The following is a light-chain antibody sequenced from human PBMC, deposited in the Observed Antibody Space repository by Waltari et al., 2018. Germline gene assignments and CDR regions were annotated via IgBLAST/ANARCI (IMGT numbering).Light chain of an antibody. CDR2: TAP. CDR1: QNIGDS. V-gene: IGKV1-39*01. Sequence: DIQMTQSPASLSASVGERVTITCRASQNIGDSLNWYQHRPGTAPKFLVYTAPNLQSGVPSRFSASGSGTDFTLTISSLQPEDFATYYCQEFYSTPHYTFGQGTKLEI. CDR3: QEFYSTPHYT. J-gene: IGKJ2*01.